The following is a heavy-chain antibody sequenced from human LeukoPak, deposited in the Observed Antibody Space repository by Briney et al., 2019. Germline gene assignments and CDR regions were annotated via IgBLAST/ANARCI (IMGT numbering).Heavy chain of an antibody. D-gene: IGHD6-13*01. CDR2: IKQDGSEK. J-gene: IGHJ4*02. Sequence: GGSLRLSCAASGFTFSSCWMSWVRQAPGKGLEWVANIKQDGSEKYYVDSVKGRFTISRDNAKNSLYLQMNSLRAEDTAVYYCARDHSSSWYEDYFDYWGQGTLVTVSS. CDR3: ARDHSSSWYEDYFDY. CDR1: GFTFSSCW. V-gene: IGHV3-7*01.